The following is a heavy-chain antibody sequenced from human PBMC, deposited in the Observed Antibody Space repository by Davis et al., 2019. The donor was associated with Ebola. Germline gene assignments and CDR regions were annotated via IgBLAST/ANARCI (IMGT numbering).Heavy chain of an antibody. Sequence: SETLSLTCAVSGGSISSSNWWSWVRQPPGKGLEWIGEINHSGSTNYNPSLKSRVTISVDTSKNQFSLKLSSVTAADTAVYYCARWGTVTTGWFDPWGQGTLVTVSS. CDR1: GGSISSSNW. V-gene: IGHV4-4*02. J-gene: IGHJ5*02. D-gene: IGHD4-11*01. CDR2: INHSGST. CDR3: ARWGTVTTGWFDP.